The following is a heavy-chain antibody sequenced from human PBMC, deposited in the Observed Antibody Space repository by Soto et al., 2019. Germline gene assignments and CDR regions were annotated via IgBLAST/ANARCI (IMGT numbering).Heavy chain of an antibody. D-gene: IGHD4-17*01. J-gene: IGHJ4*02. CDR1: GGTFSTYG. V-gene: IGHV1-69*13. CDR2: IIPKFGTT. Sequence: QVQLVQSGAEVKKPGSSVKVSCKASGGTFSTYGINWVRLAPRQGLEWMGWIIPKFGTTKNAQEFQGRGTLTADESTNTAYIELKYLRSEATAVYFCAREVDPYYGGNSPSLDCWGQGTLVTVSS. CDR3: AREVDPYYGGNSPSLDC.